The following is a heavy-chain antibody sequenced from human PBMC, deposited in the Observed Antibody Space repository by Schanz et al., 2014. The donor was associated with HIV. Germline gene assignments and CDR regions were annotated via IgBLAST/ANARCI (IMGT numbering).Heavy chain of an antibody. V-gene: IGHV3-33*08. J-gene: IGHJ4*02. CDR3: ARGLTRYSSGWYHFDY. Sequence: VQVVESGGGLVKPGGSLRLSCAASGFTFSRDAMSWVRQAPGKGLEWVAVIWNDGSNKYYADSVKGRFTISGDNAYKSLYLQMNSLRAEDTAVYYCARGLTRYSSGWYHFDYWGQGTLVSVSS. CDR2: IWNDGSNK. D-gene: IGHD6-19*01. CDR1: GFTFSRDA.